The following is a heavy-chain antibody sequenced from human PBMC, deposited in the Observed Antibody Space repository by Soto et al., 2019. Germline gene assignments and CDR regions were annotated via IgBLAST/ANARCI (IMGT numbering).Heavy chain of an antibody. CDR2: IIPDFGTT. V-gene: IGHV1-69*13. Sequence: SSVKVSSKAAGGPFTTYTVSWLRQAPGQGLEWMGGIIPDFGTTTYAQRFQGRVTITADEFSNTAFMELTTLKSDDTAVYYCARSHSTTPVAVAGPDFYLGLWGRGTLVTVSS. CDR1: GGPFTTYT. CDR3: ARSHSTTPVAVAGPDFYLGL. J-gene: IGHJ4*01. D-gene: IGHD6-19*01.